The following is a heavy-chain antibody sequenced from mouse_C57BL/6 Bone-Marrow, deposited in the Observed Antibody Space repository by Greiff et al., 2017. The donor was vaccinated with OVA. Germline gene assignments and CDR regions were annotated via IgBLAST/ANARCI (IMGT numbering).Heavy chain of an antibody. CDR1: GFSLNRKG. D-gene: IGHD1-1*01. Sequence: VQLQQSGPGLVAPSQRLSITCTVSGFSLNRKGVSWVRQPQGPRLEWLGVICGEECDNYHSALISRLSISKDNSKSQVFLKLNSLQTDDTATYYCAKGRGYYYCMSYSYYAMDYWGQGTSVTVSS. V-gene: IGHV2-3*01. J-gene: IGHJ4*01. CDR2: ICGEECD. CDR3: AKGRGYYYCMSYSYYAMDY.